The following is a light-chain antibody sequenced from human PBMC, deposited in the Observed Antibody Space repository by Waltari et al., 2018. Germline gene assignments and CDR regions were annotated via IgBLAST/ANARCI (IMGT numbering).Light chain of an antibody. J-gene: IGLJ2*01. Sequence: HLVLTQSPSASASLAASVTLTRTLSTGPSAYAIAWQQQQPGKGPRYLMKLFSDGSHDKGDGVPDRFSGSSSGAERYLTISSLQSGDEADYHCQTWDKGIVLFGGGTKLTVL. CDR1: TGPSAYA. V-gene: IGLV4-69*01. CDR2: LFSDGSH. CDR3: QTWDKGIVL.